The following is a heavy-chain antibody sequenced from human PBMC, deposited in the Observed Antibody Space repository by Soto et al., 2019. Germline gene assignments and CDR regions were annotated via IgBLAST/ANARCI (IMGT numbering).Heavy chain of an antibody. Sequence: QLLESGGGLVQPGGSLRLSCTASGFNFNNQAMSWIRQAPGKGLEWVSTISGSGATSLYADSVKGRFTIFKDSSQAYLDLMSLRVEDSATYYCAKTETMVVVTVQPRWFDSWGRGTLVTVS. V-gene: IGHV3-23*01. CDR1: GFNFNNQA. J-gene: IGHJ5*01. D-gene: IGHD2-21*02. CDR2: ISGSGATS. CDR3: AKTETMVVVTVQPRWFDS.